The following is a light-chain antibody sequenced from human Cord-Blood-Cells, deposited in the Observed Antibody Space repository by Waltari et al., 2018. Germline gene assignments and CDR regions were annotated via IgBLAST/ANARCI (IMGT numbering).Light chain of an antibody. J-gene: IGLJ3*02. CDR3: QSADSSGTYWV. V-gene: IGLV3-25*03. CDR1: ALPKQY. Sequence: SYELPQPPSVSVSPRQTARITCSGDALPKQYAYWYQQKPGQAPVLLIYKDSERPSGIPERFSGSSSGTTVKLTISGVQAEDEADYYCQSADSSGTYWVFGGGTKLTVL. CDR2: KDS.